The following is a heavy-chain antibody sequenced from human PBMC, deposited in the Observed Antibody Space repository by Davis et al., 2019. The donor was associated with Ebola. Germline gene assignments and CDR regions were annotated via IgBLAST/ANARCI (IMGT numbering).Heavy chain of an antibody. CDR3: ARDTTVAGGGQNY. D-gene: IGHD6-13*01. J-gene: IGHJ4*02. CDR2: IKEDGSNK. V-gene: IGHV3-7*01. CDR1: GFTFSTYW. Sequence: GEFLKISCAASGFTFSTYWMSWVRQAPGKGPEWVANIKEDGSNKYYVESVKGRFTISRENAKNSLYLQMSSLRVEDTAVYYCARDTTVAGGGQNYWGQGTLVTVSA.